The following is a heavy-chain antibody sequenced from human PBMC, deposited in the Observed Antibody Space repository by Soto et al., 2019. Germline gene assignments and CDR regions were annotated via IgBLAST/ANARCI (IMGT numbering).Heavy chain of an antibody. D-gene: IGHD6-6*01. V-gene: IGHV1-46*01. CDR2: INPSGGST. CDR3: ARPAGRLANWFDP. Sequence: QVQWVQSGVEVQKPGASGKVSCKASGYTFTDYRMIWVRQAPGQGLEWMGIINPSGGSTNYAPNFQGRVTLTRDSFTSTVYMELSTLRSEDTAVYYCARPAGRLANWFDPWGQGTLVPVSS. J-gene: IGHJ5*02. CDR1: GYTFTDYR.